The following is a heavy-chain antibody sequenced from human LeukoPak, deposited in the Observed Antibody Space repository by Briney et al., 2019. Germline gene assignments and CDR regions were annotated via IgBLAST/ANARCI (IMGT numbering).Heavy chain of an antibody. D-gene: IGHD2-15*01. CDR2: IKQDGSEK. J-gene: IGHJ4*02. Sequence: GGSLRLSCAASGFTFSSYSMNWVRQAPGKGLEWVANIKQDGSEKYYVDSVKGRFTISRDNAKNSLYLQMNSLRAEDTAVYYCARLYCSGGSCYPGQFDYWGQGTLVTVSS. CDR1: GFTFSSYS. CDR3: ARLYCSGGSCYPGQFDY. V-gene: IGHV3-7*01.